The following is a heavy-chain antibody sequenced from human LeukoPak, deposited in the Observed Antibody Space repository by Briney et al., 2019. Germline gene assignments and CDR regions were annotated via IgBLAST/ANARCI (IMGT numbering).Heavy chain of an antibody. D-gene: IGHD3-3*01. CDR2: IRYDGINE. CDR1: GFRFSSYG. J-gene: IGHJ4*02. V-gene: IGHV3-30*02. Sequence: SGGSLRLSCAASGFRFSSYGMHWVRKAPGKGLEGGAYIRYDGINEYYADSVKGRFTISRDLSKNTLFLQINSLRPEDTAVYYCSKDRGVFGVAYSLDYWGQGTLVTVSS. CDR3: SKDRGVFGVAYSLDY.